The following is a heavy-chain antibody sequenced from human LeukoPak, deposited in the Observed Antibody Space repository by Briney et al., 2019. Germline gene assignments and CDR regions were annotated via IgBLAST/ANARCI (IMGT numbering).Heavy chain of an antibody. V-gene: IGHV3-53*04. CDR3: ARLYGTFLEWSPYFDY. J-gene: IGHJ4*02. D-gene: IGHD3-3*02. Sequence: TGGSLRLSCAASGFTVSSNFMSWVCQAPGKGLEWVSVIYSGGSTYYADSVKGRFTISRHNSKNTLYLQMNSLRAEDTAVYYGARLYGTFLEWSPYFDYWGQGTLVTVSS. CDR2: IYSGGST. CDR1: GFTVSSNF.